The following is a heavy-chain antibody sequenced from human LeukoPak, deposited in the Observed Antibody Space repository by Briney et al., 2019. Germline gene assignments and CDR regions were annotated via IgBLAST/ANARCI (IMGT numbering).Heavy chain of an antibody. CDR2: ISAYNGNT. CDR1: GYTFTSYG. D-gene: IGHD3-3*01. CDR3: ATDYDFWSGSAG. Sequence: ASVKVSCKASGYTFTSYGISWVRQAPGQGLEWMGWISAYNGNTNYAQKFQGRVTMTEDTSTDTAYMELSSLRSEDTAVYYCATDYDFWSGSAGWGQGTLVTVSS. V-gene: IGHV1-18*01. J-gene: IGHJ4*02.